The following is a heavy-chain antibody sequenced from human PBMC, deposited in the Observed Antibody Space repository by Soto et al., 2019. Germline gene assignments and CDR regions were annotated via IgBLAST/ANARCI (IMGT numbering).Heavy chain of an antibody. Sequence: QLQLQESGPGLAKPSETLSLTCTVSGGSISSSSYYWGWIRQPPGKGLEWIGSIYYSGSTYYNPSLKSRVTISVDTSKNQFSLKLSSVTAADTAVYYCASPPGIGGVGDAFDIWGQGTMVTVSS. CDR3: ASPPGIGGVGDAFDI. CDR2: IYYSGST. J-gene: IGHJ3*02. D-gene: IGHD3-16*01. CDR1: GGSISSSSYY. V-gene: IGHV4-39*01.